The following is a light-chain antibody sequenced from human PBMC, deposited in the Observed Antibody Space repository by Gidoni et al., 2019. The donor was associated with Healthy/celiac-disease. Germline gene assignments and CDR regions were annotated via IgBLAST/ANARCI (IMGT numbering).Light chain of an antibody. CDR2: GAS. J-gene: IGKJ1*01. Sequence: ELVMTQSPATLSVSPGERATLSCRASQSVSSNLAWYQQKPGQAPRLLIYGASTRATGIPAMCSGSGSGTEFTLTISSLQSEDFAVYYCQQYNNWPRTFGQGTKVEIK. CDR1: QSVSSN. CDR3: QQYNNWPRT. V-gene: IGKV3-15*01.